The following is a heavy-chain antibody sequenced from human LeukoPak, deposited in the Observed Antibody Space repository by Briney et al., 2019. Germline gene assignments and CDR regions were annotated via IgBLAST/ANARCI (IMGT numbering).Heavy chain of an antibody. Sequence: GRSLRLSCAASGFTFSIYAMHWVRQAPGKGLEWVAVISYDGSNEYYADSVKGRFTMSRDNSKNTLYLQMNSLRAEDTSVYYCARDSVPAAPPLYGMDVWGQGTTVTVSS. CDR1: GFTFSIYA. CDR3: ARDSVPAAPPLYGMDV. V-gene: IGHV3-30-3*01. D-gene: IGHD2-2*01. J-gene: IGHJ6*02. CDR2: ISYDGSNE.